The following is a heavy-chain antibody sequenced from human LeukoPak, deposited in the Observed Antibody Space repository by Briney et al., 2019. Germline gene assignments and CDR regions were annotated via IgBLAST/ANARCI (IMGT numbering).Heavy chain of an antibody. Sequence: ASVKVSCKASGYTFTSYGISWVRQAPGQGLEWMGWISAYNGNTNYAQKLQGRVTMTTDTSTSTAYMELRSLRSDDTAVYYCARDLGIVGATTGNFDYWGQGTLVTVSS. CDR3: ARDLGIVGATTGNFDY. D-gene: IGHD1-26*01. CDR1: GYTFTSYG. V-gene: IGHV1-18*01. J-gene: IGHJ4*02. CDR2: ISAYNGNT.